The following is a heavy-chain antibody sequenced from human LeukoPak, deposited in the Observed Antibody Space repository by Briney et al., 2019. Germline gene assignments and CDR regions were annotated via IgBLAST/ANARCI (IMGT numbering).Heavy chain of an antibody. CDR1: GYTFTDYY. J-gene: IGHJ6*03. CDR2: MNPNSGNT. CDR3: ARHGITMVRGVITTHYYYYYMDV. V-gene: IGHV1-8*02. Sequence: GASVKVSCKASGYTFTDYYMHWVRQATGQGLEWMGWMNPNSGNTGYAQKFQGRVTMTRNTSISTAYMELSSLRSEDTAVYYCARHGITMVRGVITTHYYYYYMDVWGKGTTVTISS. D-gene: IGHD3-10*01.